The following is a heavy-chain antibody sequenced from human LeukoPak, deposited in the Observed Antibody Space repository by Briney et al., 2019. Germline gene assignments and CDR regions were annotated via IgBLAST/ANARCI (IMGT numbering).Heavy chain of an antibody. V-gene: IGHV3-23*01. CDR1: GFTFSNYA. CDR2: ISGSGDST. J-gene: IGHJ6*04. Sequence: GGSLRLSCAASGFTFSNYAMRWVRQAPGKGLEWVSGISGSGDSTYYADSVKGRFTISRDNAKNSLYLQMNSLRAEDTAVYYCAELGITMIGGVWGKGTTVTVSS. CDR3: AELGITMIGGV. D-gene: IGHD3-10*02.